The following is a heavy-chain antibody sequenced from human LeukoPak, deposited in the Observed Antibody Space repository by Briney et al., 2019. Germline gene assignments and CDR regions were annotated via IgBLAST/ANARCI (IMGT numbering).Heavy chain of an antibody. V-gene: IGHV4-34*01. J-gene: IGHJ4*02. CDR2: INHSGST. CDR1: GGSFSGYY. CDR3: ARFSRSAGPDY. D-gene: IGHD2-15*01. Sequence: PSETLSLTCAVYGGSFSGYYWSWIRQPPGKGLEWIGEINHSGSTNYNPSLKSRVTIAVDTSKNQFSLKLSSVPAADTAVYYCARFSRSAGPDYWGQGTLVTVSS.